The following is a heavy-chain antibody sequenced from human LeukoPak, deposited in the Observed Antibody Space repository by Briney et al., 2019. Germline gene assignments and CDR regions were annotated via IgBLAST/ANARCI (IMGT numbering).Heavy chain of an antibody. CDR2: NYYSGSG. CDR1: GGSFSTYY. J-gene: IGHJ6*03. Sequence: SETLSLTCSVSGGSFSTYYWSWIRQPPGKGLEWIGYNYYSGSGIYSPSLKSRVTISLDTSKNQFSLKLSSVTAADTAVYYCARGLIPFPRHYYYLGVWGKGTTVIVSS. V-gene: IGHV4-59*01. CDR3: ARGLIPFPRHYYYLGV. D-gene: IGHD2-21*02.